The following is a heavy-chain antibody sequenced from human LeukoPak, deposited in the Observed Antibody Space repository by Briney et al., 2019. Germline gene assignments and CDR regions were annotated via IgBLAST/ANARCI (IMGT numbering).Heavy chain of an antibody. CDR1: GGSISSSSYY. J-gene: IGHJ5*02. CDR3: ARDGSGSYYNIGFDP. CDR2: IYYSGST. D-gene: IGHD3-10*01. V-gene: IGHV4-39*07. Sequence: SETLSLTCTVSGGSISSSSYYWGWIRQPPGKGLEWIGSIYYSGSTYYNPSLKSRVTISVDTSKNQFSLKLSSVTAADTAVYYCARDGSGSYYNIGFDPWGQGTLVTVSS.